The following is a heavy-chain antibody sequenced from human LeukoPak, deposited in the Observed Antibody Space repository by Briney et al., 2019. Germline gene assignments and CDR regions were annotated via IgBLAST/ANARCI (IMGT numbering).Heavy chain of an antibody. CDR3: ASSSAYYYDSSGYSSNWFDP. D-gene: IGHD3-22*01. J-gene: IGHJ5*02. Sequence: PSETLSLTCTVSGGSISSYYWSWIRQPPGKGLEWIGYIYYSGSTNYNPSLKSRVTISVDTSKNQFSLKLSSVTAADTAVYYCASSSAYYYDSSGYSSNWFDPWGQGTLVTVSS. CDR2: IYYSGST. V-gene: IGHV4-59*01. CDR1: GGSISSYY.